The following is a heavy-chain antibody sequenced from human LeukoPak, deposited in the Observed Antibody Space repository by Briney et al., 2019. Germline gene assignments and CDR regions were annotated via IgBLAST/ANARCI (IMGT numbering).Heavy chain of an antibody. J-gene: IGHJ4*02. Sequence: SETLSLTCTVSGGSISSSIYYWAWLRQPPGKGLEWLGSLYYGGSTYHNPSLKSRGTKSVNTSKSQFSLKLSSVTAADRAVYYCARHRNSDARYFVYWGEGSLVTVSS. CDR3: ARHRNSDARYFVY. CDR2: LYYGGST. CDR1: GGSISSSIYY. D-gene: IGHD2-21*02. V-gene: IGHV4-39*01.